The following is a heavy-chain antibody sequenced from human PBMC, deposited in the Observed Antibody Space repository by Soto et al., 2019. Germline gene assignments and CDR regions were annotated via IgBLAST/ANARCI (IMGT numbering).Heavy chain of an antibody. V-gene: IGHV4-31*03. Sequence: PSETLSLTCTVSGGSISSGGYYWSWIRQHPGKGLEWIGYIYYTGNTYYNPALRSRVIMSVVTSKNQFSLKLSSVTAADTAVYYCVGEGDNTDYYLGYYFYGMDVWGQGTTVTVSS. CDR1: GGSISSGGYY. J-gene: IGHJ6*02. CDR2: IYYTGNT. D-gene: IGHD2-21*01. CDR3: VGEGDNTDYYLGYYFYGMDV.